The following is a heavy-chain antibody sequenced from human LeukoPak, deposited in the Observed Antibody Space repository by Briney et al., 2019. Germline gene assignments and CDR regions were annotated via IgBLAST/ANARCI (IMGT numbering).Heavy chain of an antibody. CDR3: ARVHDSSAFDI. CDR2: ISSSSSTI. Sequence: LSLTCTVSGVSITNYYWSWIRQPPGKGLEWVSYISSSSSTIYYADSVKGRFTISRDNAKNSLYLQMNSLRAEDTAVYYCARVHDSSAFDIWGQGTMVTVSS. D-gene: IGHD3-22*01. CDR1: GVSITNYY. V-gene: IGHV3-11*04. J-gene: IGHJ3*02.